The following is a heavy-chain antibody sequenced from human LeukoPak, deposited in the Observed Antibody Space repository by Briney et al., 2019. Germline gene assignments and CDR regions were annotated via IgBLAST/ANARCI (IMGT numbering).Heavy chain of an antibody. Sequence: PSETLSLTCSVSGGSVSTHYWSWIRQPAGKGLEWIGRIHTSGTTNYNPSLKSRVTLSLDTSNNQLSLTVTSVTAADTAVYYCARGPGSTVTPSTRVAFRPLDVWGKGTTVTVSS. CDR1: GGSVSTHY. V-gene: IGHV4-4*07. CDR2: IHTSGTT. J-gene: IGHJ6*04. D-gene: IGHD4-17*01. CDR3: ARGPGSTVTPSTRVAFRPLDV.